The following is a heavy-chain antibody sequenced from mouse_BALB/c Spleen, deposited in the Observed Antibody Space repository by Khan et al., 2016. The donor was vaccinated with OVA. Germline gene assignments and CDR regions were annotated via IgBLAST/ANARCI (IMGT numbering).Heavy chain of an antibody. J-gene: IGHJ3*01. CDR1: GFTFSTYG. CDR3: TRLAYYYDSEGFAY. CDR2: VSTGGSYT. Sequence: EVELVESGGDLVKPGGSLKLSCAASGFTFSTYGMSWVRQAPDKRLEWVATVSTGGSYTHYPDSVKGRFTISRDNAKNTLYLQMSGLRSEDTAMFYCTRLAYYYDSEGFAYWGQGTLVTVSA. D-gene: IGHD1-1*01. V-gene: IGHV5-6*01.